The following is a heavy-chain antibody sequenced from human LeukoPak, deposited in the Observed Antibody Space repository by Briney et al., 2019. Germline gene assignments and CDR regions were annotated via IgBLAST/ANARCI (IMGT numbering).Heavy chain of an antibody. J-gene: IGHJ6*04. Sequence: GGSLRLSCAASGFTFSSYEMNWVRQAPGKGLECVSYISSSGSTIYYADSVKGRFTISRDNAKSSLYLQMNSLRAEDTAVYYCAELGITMIGGVWGKGTTVTIPS. D-gene: IGHD3-10*02. CDR1: GFTFSSYE. CDR3: AELGITMIGGV. V-gene: IGHV3-48*03. CDR2: ISSSGSTI.